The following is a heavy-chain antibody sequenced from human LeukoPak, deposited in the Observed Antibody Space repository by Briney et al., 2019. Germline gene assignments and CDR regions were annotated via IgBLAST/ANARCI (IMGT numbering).Heavy chain of an antibody. V-gene: IGHV6-1*01. D-gene: IGHD6-19*01. Sequence: SQTLSLTCAISGDSVSSNSAAWNWIRQSPSRGLEWLGRTYYRSKWYNDYAVSVKSRITINPDTSKNQFSLQLSSVTPEDTAVYYCARSPRLRSSGWYEEHDYWGQGTLVTVSS. J-gene: IGHJ4*02. CDR3: ARSPRLRSSGWYEEHDY. CDR2: TYYRSKWYN. CDR1: GDSVSSNSAA.